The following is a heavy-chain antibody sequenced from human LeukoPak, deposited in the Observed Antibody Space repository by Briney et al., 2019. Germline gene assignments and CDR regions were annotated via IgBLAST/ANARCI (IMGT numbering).Heavy chain of an antibody. J-gene: IGHJ4*02. CDR3: ARAPLYYDFWSGYLRGYYFDY. CDR2: IYHSGST. CDR1: GYSINSGFY. V-gene: IGHV4-38-2*02. Sequence: SETLSLTCTVSGYSINSGFYWGWIRQPPGKGLEWIGSIYHSGSTHYKSSLKSRVTISVDTSKNQFSLKLSSVTAADTAVYYCARAPLYYDFWSGYLRGYYFDYWGQGTLVTVSS. D-gene: IGHD3-3*01.